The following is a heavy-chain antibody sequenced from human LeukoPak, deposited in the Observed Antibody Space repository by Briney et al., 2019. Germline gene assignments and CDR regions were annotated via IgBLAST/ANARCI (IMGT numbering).Heavy chain of an antibody. V-gene: IGHV4-39*07. CDR2: IYYSGST. Sequence: SQTLSLTCTVSGGSISSSSYYWGWIRQPPGKGLEWIGSIYYSGSTYYNPSLKSRVTISVDTSKNQFSLKLSSVTAADTAVYYCAGRYSGRYYFDYWGQGTLVTVSS. CDR1: GGSISSSSYY. J-gene: IGHJ4*02. D-gene: IGHD1-26*01. CDR3: AGRYSGRYYFDY.